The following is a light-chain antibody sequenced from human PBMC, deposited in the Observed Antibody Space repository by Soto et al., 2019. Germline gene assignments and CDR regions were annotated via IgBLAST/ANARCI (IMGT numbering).Light chain of an antibody. CDR1: SSDIGAYNY. CDR3: KSYAGSNTYV. V-gene: IGLV2-8*01. Sequence: QSALTQPPSASGSPGQSVTISCTGTSSDIGAYNYVSWYQQYPGKAPKLMIYEVSKRPSGVPDRFSGSKSGNTASLTVFGLQAEDEADYFCKSYAGSNTYVFGSGTKLTVL. CDR2: EVS. J-gene: IGLJ1*01.